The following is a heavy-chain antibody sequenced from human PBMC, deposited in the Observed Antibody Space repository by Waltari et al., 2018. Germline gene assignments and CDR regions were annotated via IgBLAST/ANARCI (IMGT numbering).Heavy chain of an antibody. D-gene: IGHD3-10*01. CDR3: ARDWVGGSIGDAFDI. CDR1: GYSISSVYY. Sequence: QVQLQESGPGLVKPSETLSLTCAVSGYSISSVYYWGWIRQPPGKGLEWIGSIYHSGSTYYNPSLKSRVTISVDTSKNQFSLKLSSVTAADTAVYYCARDWVGGSIGDAFDIWGQGTMVTVSS. CDR2: IYHSGST. J-gene: IGHJ3*02. V-gene: IGHV4-38-2*02.